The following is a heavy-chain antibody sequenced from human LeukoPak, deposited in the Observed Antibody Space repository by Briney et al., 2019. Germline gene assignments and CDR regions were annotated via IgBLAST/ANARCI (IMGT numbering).Heavy chain of an antibody. V-gene: IGHV1-69*06. CDR1: GYTFTSYG. J-gene: IGHJ6*03. D-gene: IGHD5-18*01. CDR2: IIPIFGTA. Sequence: ASVKVSCKASGYTFTSYGISWVRQAPGQGLEWMGGIIPIFGTANYAQKFQGRVTITADKSTSTAYMELSSLRSEDTAVYYCAAPRTAAVPVYYMDVWGKGTTVTVSS. CDR3: AAPRTAAVPVYYMDV.